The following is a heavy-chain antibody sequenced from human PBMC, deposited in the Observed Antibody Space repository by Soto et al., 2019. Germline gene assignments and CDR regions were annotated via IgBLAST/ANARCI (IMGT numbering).Heavy chain of an antibody. CDR1: GGSFSGFY. CDR2: INHSGTT. Sequence: SETLSLTCAVSGGSFSGFYWTWIRQPPGGGLEWIGEINHSGTTNFNPSLRSRLTISLDSSKKHFSLKLTSMTAADAAVYYCARADRTLVTSYGLDVWGQGTTVTVSS. V-gene: IGHV4-34*01. J-gene: IGHJ6*02. D-gene: IGHD2-21*02. CDR3: ARADRTLVTSYGLDV.